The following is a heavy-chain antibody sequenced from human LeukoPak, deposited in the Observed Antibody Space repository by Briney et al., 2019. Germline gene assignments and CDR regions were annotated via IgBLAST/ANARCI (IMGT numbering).Heavy chain of an antibody. Sequence: PGGSLRLSCAASGFTFSGYGMHWVRQAPGKGLEWVAFIRYDESNKYYVDSVKGRFTISTDNSENTLDLHMNSLRAGDTAVYYCATFHVSEKSFVSHWGQGTLGTVSS. J-gene: IGHJ1*01. CDR1: GFTFSGYG. CDR2: IRYDESNK. V-gene: IGHV3-30*02. D-gene: IGHD3-10*01. CDR3: ATFHVSEKSFVSH.